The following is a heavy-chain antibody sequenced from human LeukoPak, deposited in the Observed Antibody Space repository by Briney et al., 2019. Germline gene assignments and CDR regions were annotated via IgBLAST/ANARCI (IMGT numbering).Heavy chain of an antibody. V-gene: IGHV3-74*01. Sequence: GGSLRLSCAASGFTFSDTCMHWVRQAPGEGLVWVSRIRSDGSDTRYVESVKGRFTISRDNAKNTLYLQMNSLRAEDTAVYYCARVDGVGATIDIWGQGTMVTVSS. CDR3: ARVDGVGATIDI. CDR2: IRSDGSDT. J-gene: IGHJ3*02. D-gene: IGHD1-26*01. CDR1: GFTFSDTC.